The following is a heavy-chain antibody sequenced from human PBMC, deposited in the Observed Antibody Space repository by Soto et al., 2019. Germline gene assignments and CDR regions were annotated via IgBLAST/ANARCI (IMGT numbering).Heavy chain of an antibody. Sequence: ADTLSLTCTVFGAAIRGFYGGWIRKCAGKGLEWIGRIYATGTTDYNPSLKSRVMMSVDTSKKQFSLKLRSVTAADTAVYYCVRDGTKTLRDWFDPWGQGISVTVSS. D-gene: IGHD1-1*01. V-gene: IGHV4-4*07. J-gene: IGHJ5*02. CDR1: GAAIRGFY. CDR3: VRDGTKTLRDWFDP. CDR2: IYATGTT.